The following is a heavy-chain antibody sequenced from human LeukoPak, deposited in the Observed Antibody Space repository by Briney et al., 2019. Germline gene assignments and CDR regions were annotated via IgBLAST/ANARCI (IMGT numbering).Heavy chain of an antibody. CDR1: GGSISSGGYY. CDR3: ARASGGRWLHFYFDY. V-gene: IGHV4-31*03. D-gene: IGHD5-24*01. CDR2: IYYSGST. Sequence: SETLSLTCTVSGGSISSGGYYWSWLRQHPGKGLEWIGYIYYSGSTYYNPSLKSRVTISVDTSKNQFSLKLSSVTTADTAVYYCARASGGRWLHFYFDYWGQGTLVTVSS. J-gene: IGHJ4*02.